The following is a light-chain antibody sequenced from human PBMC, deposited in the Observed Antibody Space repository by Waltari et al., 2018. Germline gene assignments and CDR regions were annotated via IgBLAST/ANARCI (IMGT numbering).Light chain of an antibody. V-gene: IGKV3-11*01. J-gene: IGKJ4*01. Sequence: EIVLTQSPATLSLSPGERATLSCRASQSVSSHLAGYEQKPGQAPRLLIYDASKRATGIPARFSGSRSGTDFTLTISSLEPEDFAVYYCQQRSNWPPTFGGGSKVESK. CDR1: QSVSSH. CDR3: QQRSNWPPT. CDR2: DAS.